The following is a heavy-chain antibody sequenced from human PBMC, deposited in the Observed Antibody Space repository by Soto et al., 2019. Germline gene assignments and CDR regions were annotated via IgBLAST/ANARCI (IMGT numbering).Heavy chain of an antibody. V-gene: IGHV6-1*01. J-gene: IGHJ4*02. CDR3: ARIGYCSGGSCYIPFDY. CDR2: TYYRSKWYN. D-gene: IGHD2-15*01. CDR1: GDSVSSNNAA. Sequence: QTLSLTCAISGDSVSSNNAAWNWIRQSPSRGLEWLGRTYYRSKWYNDYAVSVKSRITINPDTSKNQFSLQLNSVTPEDTAVYYCARIGYCSGGSCYIPFDYWGQGTLVTVSS.